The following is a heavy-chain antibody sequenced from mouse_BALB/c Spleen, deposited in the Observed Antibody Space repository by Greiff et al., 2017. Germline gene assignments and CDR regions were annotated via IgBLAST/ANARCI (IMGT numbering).Heavy chain of an antibody. Sequence: QVQLQQSGPELVKPGASVKISCKASGYAFSSSWMNWVKQRPGQGLEWIGRIYPGDGDTNYNGKFKGKATLTADKSSSTAYMQLSSLTSVDSAVYFCASSGYYAMDYWGQGTSVTVSS. CDR1: GYAFSSSW. CDR3: ASSGYYAMDY. D-gene: IGHD6-1*01. V-gene: IGHV1-82*01. J-gene: IGHJ4*01. CDR2: IYPGDGDT.